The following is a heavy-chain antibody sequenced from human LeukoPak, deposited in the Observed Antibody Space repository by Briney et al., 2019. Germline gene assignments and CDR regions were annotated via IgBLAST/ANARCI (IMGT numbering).Heavy chain of an antibody. CDR2: IRYDGSNK. Sequence: GGSLRLSCAASGFTFSSYAMSWVRQAPGKGLEWVAFIRYDGSNKYYAYSVKGRFTISRDNSKNTVCLQMNSLRAEDTAVFYCARGGIQLRNYYFDYWGQGTLVTVSS. J-gene: IGHJ4*02. D-gene: IGHD5-18*01. V-gene: IGHV3-30*02. CDR1: GFTFSSYA. CDR3: ARGGIQLRNYYFDY.